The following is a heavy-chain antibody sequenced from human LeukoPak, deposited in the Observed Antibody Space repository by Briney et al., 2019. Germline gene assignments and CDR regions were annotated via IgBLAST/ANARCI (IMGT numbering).Heavy chain of an antibody. D-gene: IGHD1-26*01. CDR1: GYTFTSYY. CDR3: ATTPAGIVGATVDAFDI. CDR2: INPSGGST. V-gene: IGHV1-46*01. Sequence: GASVKVSCKASGYTFTSYYMHWVRQAPGQGLEWMGIINPSGGSTSYAQKFQGRVTMTRDTSTSTVYMELSSLRSEDTAVYYCATTPAGIVGATVDAFDIWGQGTMVTVSS. J-gene: IGHJ3*02.